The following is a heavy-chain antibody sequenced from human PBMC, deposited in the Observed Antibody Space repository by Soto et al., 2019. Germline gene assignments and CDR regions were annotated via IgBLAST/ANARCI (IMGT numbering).Heavy chain of an antibody. D-gene: IGHD1-1*01. J-gene: IGHJ4*02. CDR3: ARQFGGNSWNTFDY. CDR1: GGSISSSSYY. CDR2: IYYSGST. V-gene: IGHV4-39*01. Sequence: SETLSLTCTVSGGSISSSSYYWGWIRQPPGKGLEWIGSIYYSGSTYYNPSLKSRVTISVDTSKNQFSLKLSSVTAADTAVYYCARQFGGNSWNTFDYWGQGTLVTVSS.